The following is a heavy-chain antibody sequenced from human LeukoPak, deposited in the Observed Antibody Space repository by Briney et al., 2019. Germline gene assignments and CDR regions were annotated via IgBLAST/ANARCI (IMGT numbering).Heavy chain of an antibody. D-gene: IGHD3-10*01. CDR2: ISASGAST. Sequence: GGSLRLSCATSGFTFSDCAMSWVRQAPGKGLEWVSAISASGASTYYADSVKGRFTISRDNSKNTLYLQMNSLRADDTAIYYCAKIPRGGDTFDIWGQGTMVTVSS. CDR1: GFTFSDCA. V-gene: IGHV3-23*01. CDR3: AKIPRGGDTFDI. J-gene: IGHJ3*02.